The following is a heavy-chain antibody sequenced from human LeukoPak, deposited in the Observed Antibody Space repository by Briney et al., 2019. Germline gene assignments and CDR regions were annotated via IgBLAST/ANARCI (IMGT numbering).Heavy chain of an antibody. J-gene: IGHJ4*02. CDR3: AKDKSRFLEWLSFDY. D-gene: IGHD3-3*01. V-gene: IGHV3-9*03. Sequence: GGSLRLSCAASGFTFDDYAMHWVRQAPGKGLEWVSGISWNSGSIGYADSVKSRFTISRDNAKNSLYLQMNSLRAEDMALYYCAKDKSRFLEWLSFDYWGQGTLVTVSS. CDR1: GFTFDDYA. CDR2: ISWNSGSI.